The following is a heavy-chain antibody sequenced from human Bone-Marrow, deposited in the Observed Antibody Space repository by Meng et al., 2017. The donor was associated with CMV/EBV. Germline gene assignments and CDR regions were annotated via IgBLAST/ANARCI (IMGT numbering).Heavy chain of an antibody. CDR2: IKSKTDGGTT. V-gene: IGHV3-15*01. J-gene: IGHJ6*02. D-gene: IGHD6-6*01. CDR1: GGSISSYY. Sequence: ETLSLTCTVSGGSISSYYWSWVRQAPGKGLEWVGRIKSKTDGGTTDYAAPVKGRFTISRDDSKNTLYLQMNSLKTEDTAVYYCTNSGQLEFYYYYGMDVWGQGTTVTVSS. CDR3: TNSGQLEFYYYYGMDV.